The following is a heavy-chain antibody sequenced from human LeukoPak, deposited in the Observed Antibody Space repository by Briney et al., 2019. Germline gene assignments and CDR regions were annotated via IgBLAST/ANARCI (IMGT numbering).Heavy chain of an antibody. D-gene: IGHD6-6*01. J-gene: IGHJ5*02. CDR1: GGSISSYY. CDR3: ASVGIAARPYWFDP. CDR2: IYYSGST. V-gene: IGHV4-59*01. Sequence: SETLSLTCTVSGGSISSYYWSWIRQPPGKGLEWIGYIYYSGSTNYNPSLKSRVTISVDTSKNQFSLKLSSVTAADTAVYYCASVGIAARPYWFDPWGQGTLVTVSS.